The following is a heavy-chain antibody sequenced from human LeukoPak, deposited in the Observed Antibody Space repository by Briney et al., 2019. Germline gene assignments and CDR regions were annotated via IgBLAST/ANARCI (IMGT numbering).Heavy chain of an antibody. D-gene: IGHD6-25*01. V-gene: IGHV3-7*01. CDR2: IKQDGSKK. CDR1: GFTSRNYW. J-gene: IGHJ4*02. Sequence: PGGSLRLSCTGSGFTSRNYWMAWVRQAPGKGLEWVAHIKQDGSKKEYVDSVEGRFTISRDNAKNSVFLEMNSLRVEDTAVYYCTKWRAAQSEFDYWGQGTLVTVSS. CDR3: TKWRAAQSEFDY.